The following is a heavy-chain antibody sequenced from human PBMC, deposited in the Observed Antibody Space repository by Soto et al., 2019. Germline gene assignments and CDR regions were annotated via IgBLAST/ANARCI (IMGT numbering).Heavy chain of an antibody. D-gene: IGHD3-9*01. CDR3: ARVRRIFDILTGYFDY. Sequence: PSETLSLTCTVSGGSISSGGYYWSWIRQHPGKGLEWIGYIYYSGSTYYNTSLKSRVTISVDTSKKQFSLKLSSVTAADTAVYYCARVRRIFDILTGYFDYWGQGTLVTVSS. V-gene: IGHV4-31*03. CDR1: GGSISSGGYY. J-gene: IGHJ4*02. CDR2: IYYSGST.